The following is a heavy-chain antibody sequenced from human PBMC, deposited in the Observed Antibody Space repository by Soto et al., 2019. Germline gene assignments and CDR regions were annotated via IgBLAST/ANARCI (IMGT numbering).Heavy chain of an antibody. CDR1: GGTFSSYV. Sequence: QVQLVQSGAEMKKPGSSVKVSCKASGGTFSSYVISWLRQAPGQGLEWMGGIIPMFGSANYAQNFQGRITITADESTNTAYMELSSLRSEDTAIYYCARRSGNGLQLAPLGSWGQGTLVTVSS. CDR3: ARRSGNGLQLAPLGS. D-gene: IGHD6-6*01. V-gene: IGHV1-69*01. CDR2: IIPMFGSA. J-gene: IGHJ5*02.